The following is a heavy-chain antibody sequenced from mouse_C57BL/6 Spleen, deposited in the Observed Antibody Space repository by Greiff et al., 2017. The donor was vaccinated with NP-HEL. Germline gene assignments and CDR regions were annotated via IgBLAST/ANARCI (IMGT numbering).Heavy chain of an antibody. J-gene: IGHJ2*01. CDR1: GYTFTDYY. CDR3: ARCDYGSPYYFDY. V-gene: IGHV1-76*01. CDR2: IYPGSGNT. Sequence: QVQLKESGAELVRPGASVKLSCKASGYTFTDYYINWVKQRPGQGLEWIARIYPGSGNTYYNEKFKGKATLTAEKSSSTAYMQLSSLTSEDSAVYFCARCDYGSPYYFDYWGQGTTLTVSS. D-gene: IGHD1-1*01.